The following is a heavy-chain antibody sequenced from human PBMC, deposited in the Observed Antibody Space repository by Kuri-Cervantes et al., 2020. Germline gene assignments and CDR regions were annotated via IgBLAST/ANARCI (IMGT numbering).Heavy chain of an antibody. CDR2: INHSGST. V-gene: IGHV4-34*01. CDR1: GGSISSHY. Sequence: GSLRLSCTVSGGSISSHYWSWIRQPPGKGLEWIGEINHSGSTNHNPSLKSRVTISVDTSKNQFSLKLSSVTAADTAVYYCARGRRRSSSYYYYYYYMDVWGKGTTVTVSS. J-gene: IGHJ6*03. CDR3: ARGRRRSSSYYYYYYYMDV. D-gene: IGHD3-22*01.